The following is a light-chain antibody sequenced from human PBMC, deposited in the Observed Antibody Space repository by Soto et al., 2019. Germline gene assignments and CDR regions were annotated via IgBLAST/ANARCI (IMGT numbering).Light chain of an antibody. CDR2: TNN. CDR3: QSYESSLSGWV. V-gene: IGLV1-40*01. Sequence: QSVLTQPPSVSGAPGQRVTISCTGRSSNIGAGYDVHWYQQLPGTAPKLLIYTNNNRPSGVPVRFSASKSVASASLAITGLQAEDEANYYCQSYESSLSGWVFGGGTKLTVL. J-gene: IGLJ3*02. CDR1: SSNIGAGYD.